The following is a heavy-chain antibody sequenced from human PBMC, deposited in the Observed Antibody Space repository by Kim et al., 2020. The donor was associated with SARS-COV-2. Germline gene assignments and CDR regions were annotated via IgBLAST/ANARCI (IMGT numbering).Heavy chain of an antibody. V-gene: IGHV1-69*13. CDR3: SRESEGGGWLSAFDI. CDR1: GGTFSSYA. D-gene: IGHD3-22*01. Sequence: SVKVSCKASGGTFSSYAISWVRQAPGQGLEWMGGIIPIFGTANYAQKFQGRVTITADESTSTAYMELSSLRSEDTAVYYCSRESEGGGWLSAFDIWGQGTMVTVSS. J-gene: IGHJ3*02. CDR2: IIPIFGTA.